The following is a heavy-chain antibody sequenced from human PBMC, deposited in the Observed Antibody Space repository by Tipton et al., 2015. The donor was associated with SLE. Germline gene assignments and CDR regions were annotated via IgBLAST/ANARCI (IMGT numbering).Heavy chain of an antibody. D-gene: IGHD3-3*01. CDR1: GGSTSSYY. CDR2: VHDTRST. V-gene: IGHV4-59*08. Sequence: TLSLTCTVSGGSTSSYYWSWIRQSPGKGLEWIGYVHDTRSTNYNPSLESRVTISIDPSKNQFSLDLSSVTAADTAVYYCARLIHDYGFWSGSQYWFDPWGPGTLVNVSS. J-gene: IGHJ5*02. CDR3: ARLIHDYGFWSGSQYWFDP.